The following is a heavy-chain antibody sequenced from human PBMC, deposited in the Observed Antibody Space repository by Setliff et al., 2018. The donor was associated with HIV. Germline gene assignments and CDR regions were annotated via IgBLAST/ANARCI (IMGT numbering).Heavy chain of an antibody. CDR3: ARLDTTGYYFPPHGYFEN. J-gene: IGHJ4*02. CDR1: GYPFSGYG. D-gene: IGHD3-22*01. V-gene: IGHV1-18*01. Sequence: GASVKVSCKASGYPFSGYGISWVRQAPGQGLEWMGWISTYTSDTNYAQKFQGRVTMTTDPSTSTAFLELRGLRSVDSAVYYCARLDTTGYYFPPHGYFENWGQGTRVTVSS. CDR2: ISTYTSDT.